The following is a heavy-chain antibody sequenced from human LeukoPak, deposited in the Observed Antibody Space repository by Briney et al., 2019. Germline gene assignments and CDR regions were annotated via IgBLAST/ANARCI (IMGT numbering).Heavy chain of an antibody. CDR1: GFTFSSYA. V-gene: IGHV3-30*02. J-gene: IGHJ5*02. D-gene: IGHD6-6*01. CDR2: IRYDGSNK. CDR3: ARVRGEYSSSRWWFDP. Sequence: GGSLRLSCAASGFTFSSYAMSWVRQAPGKGLEWVAFIRYDGSNKYYADSVKSRFTISRDNSKNTLYLQMNSLRAEDTAVYYCARVRGEYSSSRWWFDPWGQGTLVTVSS.